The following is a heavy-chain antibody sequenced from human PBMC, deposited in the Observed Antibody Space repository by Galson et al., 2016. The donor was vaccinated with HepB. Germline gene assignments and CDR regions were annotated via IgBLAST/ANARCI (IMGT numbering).Heavy chain of an antibody. CDR3: ARGVQVLYHWFDP. Sequence: SLRLSCAASGFIFNSYAMHWVRQAPGKGLEWLAVISYDGSDEYYADSVKGRFTISRDNSKNTLYLQINSLSAEDTAVYYCARGVQVLYHWFDPWGQGTLVTVSS. J-gene: IGHJ5*02. CDR1: GFIFNSYA. CDR2: ISYDGSDE. V-gene: IGHV3-30-3*01. D-gene: IGHD2-8*01.